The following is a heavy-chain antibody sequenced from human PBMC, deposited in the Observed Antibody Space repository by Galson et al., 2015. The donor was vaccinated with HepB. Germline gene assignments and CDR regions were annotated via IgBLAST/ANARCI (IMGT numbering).Heavy chain of an antibody. CDR1: GGSFSVYY. V-gene: IGHV4-34*01. D-gene: IGHD6-19*01. CDR3: ARAPRQWLPQGAYFDY. J-gene: IGHJ4*02. CDR2: INPSGST. Sequence: SETLSLTCAVYGGSFSVYYWSWIRQPPGKGLEWMGEINPSGSTNYNPSLRSRVTLSVDTSKNQFSLKLTSVTAADTAVYYCARAPRQWLPQGAYFDYWGQGTLVTVSS.